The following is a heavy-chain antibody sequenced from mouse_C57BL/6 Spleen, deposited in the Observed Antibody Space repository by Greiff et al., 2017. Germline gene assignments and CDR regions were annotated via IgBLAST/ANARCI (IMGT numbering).Heavy chain of an antibody. Sequence: QVQLQQPGAELVKPGASVKLSCKASGYTFTSYWMQWVKQRPGQGLAWIGEIDPSDSYTNYNQKFKGKATLTVDTSSSTAYMQLSSLTSEDSAVYYCARRGYDGYHVGYAMDYWGQGTSVTVSS. V-gene: IGHV1-50*01. CDR3: ARRGYDGYHVGYAMDY. D-gene: IGHD2-3*01. CDR1: GYTFTSYW. CDR2: IDPSDSYT. J-gene: IGHJ4*01.